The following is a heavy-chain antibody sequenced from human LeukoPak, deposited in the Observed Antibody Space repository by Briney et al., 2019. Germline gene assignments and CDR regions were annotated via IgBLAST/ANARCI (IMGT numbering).Heavy chain of an antibody. CDR3: ARLPTVVTRVAFDI. Sequence: SETLSRTCTVSGGSISSSNYYWGWIRQPPGKGLEWIGSIYYSGSTYYNPSLKSRVTISVDTSKNQFSLKLSSVTAADTAVYYCARLPTVVTRVAFDIWGQGTMVTVSS. J-gene: IGHJ3*02. CDR1: GGSISSSNYY. CDR2: IYYSGST. V-gene: IGHV4-39*01. D-gene: IGHD4-23*01.